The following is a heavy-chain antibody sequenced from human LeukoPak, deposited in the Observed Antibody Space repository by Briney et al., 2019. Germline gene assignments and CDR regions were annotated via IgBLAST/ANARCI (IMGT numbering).Heavy chain of an antibody. CDR1: GFTFSSYA. D-gene: IGHD6-19*01. CDR3: AKEIGSGWYIHYFDY. V-gene: IGHV3-23*01. Sequence: TGGSLRLSCAASGFTFSSYAMSWVRQAPGKGLEWVSAISGSGGSTYYADSVKGRFTISRDNSKNTLYLQMNSLRAEDTAVYYCAKEIGSGWYIHYFDYWGQGTLVTVSS. J-gene: IGHJ4*02. CDR2: ISGSGGST.